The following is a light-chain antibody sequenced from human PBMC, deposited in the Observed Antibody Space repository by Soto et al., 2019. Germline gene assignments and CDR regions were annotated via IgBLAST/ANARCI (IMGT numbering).Light chain of an antibody. CDR1: SSDVGAHHS. V-gene: IGLV2-14*03. CDR2: DVS. Sequence: QSVLTQPASVSGSPGQSFTIPCTRSSSDVGAHHSVSWYQQHPGKAPKLIIFDVSNRPSGVSNRFSGSKSGNTASLTISGLQPEDEADYYCSSFTDTGTVMFGGGTKLTVL. CDR3: SSFTDTGTVM. J-gene: IGLJ3*02.